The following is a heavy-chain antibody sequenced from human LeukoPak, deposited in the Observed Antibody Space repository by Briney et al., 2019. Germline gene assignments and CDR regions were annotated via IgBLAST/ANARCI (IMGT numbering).Heavy chain of an antibody. CDR2: TVVGSGNT. D-gene: IGHD3-22*01. V-gene: IGHV1-58*02. J-gene: IGHJ4*02. CDR1: GFTFTSSA. CDR3: AASPHYYDSSGPYGY. Sequence: ASVKVSCKASGFTFTSSAMQWVRQARGQRLEWIGWTVVGSGNTNYAQKFQERVTITRDMSTSTAYMELSSLRSEDTAVYYCAASPHYYDSSGPYGYWGQGTLVTVSS.